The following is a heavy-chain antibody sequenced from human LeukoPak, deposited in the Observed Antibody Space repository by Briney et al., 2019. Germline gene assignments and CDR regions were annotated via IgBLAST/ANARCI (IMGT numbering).Heavy chain of an antibody. CDR2: IIPIFGTA. J-gene: IGHJ4*02. D-gene: IGHD3/OR15-3a*01. CDR1: GGTFSSYA. Sequence: SVKVSCKASGGTFSSYAISWVRQAPGQGPEWMGGIIPIFGTANYAQKFQGRVTITADESTSTAYMELSSLRSEDTAVYYCARVGLGDSYFFDHWGQGTLVTVSS. V-gene: IGHV1-69*13. CDR3: ARVGLGDSYFFDH.